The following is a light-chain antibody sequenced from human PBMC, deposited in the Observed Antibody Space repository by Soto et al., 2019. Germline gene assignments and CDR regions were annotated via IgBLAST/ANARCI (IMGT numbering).Light chain of an antibody. V-gene: IGLV2-14*01. CDR2: EVS. CDR1: SSKIGSNY. CDR3: SSYTRSSTLYV. J-gene: IGLJ1*01. Sequence: QSVLTQPPSASGTPGQRVTISCCGSSSKIGSNYVYWYQQHPGKAPKLMIYEVSNRPSGVSNRFSGSKSGNTASLTISGLQAEDEADYYCSSYTRSSTLYVFGTGTKVTVL.